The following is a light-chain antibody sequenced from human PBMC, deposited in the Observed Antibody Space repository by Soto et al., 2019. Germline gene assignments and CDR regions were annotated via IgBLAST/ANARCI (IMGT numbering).Light chain of an antibody. CDR2: KAS. Sequence: DIQMTQSPSTLSASVGDRVTITCRASQSISRYLAWYQQKPGKAPKLLIYKASTLESGVPSRFSGSGSGTEFTLTISTLQPDDFATYYCQQYYTYSHTFGQGTKLEIK. V-gene: IGKV1-5*03. CDR1: QSISRY. J-gene: IGKJ2*01. CDR3: QQYYTYSHT.